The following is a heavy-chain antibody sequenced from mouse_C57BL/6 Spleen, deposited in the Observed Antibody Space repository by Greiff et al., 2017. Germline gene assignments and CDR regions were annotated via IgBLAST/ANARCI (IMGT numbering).Heavy chain of an antibody. V-gene: IGHV1-39*01. D-gene: IGHD1-1*01. CDR2: INPNFGTT. CDR1: GYSFTDYN. CDR3: AREYYGSSYGFAY. Sequence: VQLQQSGPELVKPGASVKISCTASGYSFTDYNMNWVKQSNGKSLEWIGVINPNFGTTSYNQKFKGKATLTVDQSSSTAYMQLNSLTSEDSAVYYCAREYYGSSYGFAYWGQGTLVTVSA. J-gene: IGHJ3*01.